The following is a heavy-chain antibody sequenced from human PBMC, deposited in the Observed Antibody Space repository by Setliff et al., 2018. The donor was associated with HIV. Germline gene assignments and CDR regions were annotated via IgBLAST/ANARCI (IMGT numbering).Heavy chain of an antibody. J-gene: IGHJ6*03. CDR1: GFTFSTHC. CDR2: ISWRSTYI. Sequence: GGVLRLSCAASGFTFSTHCMNWVRQAPGKGLEWISSISWRSTYIYYSDSVKGRFTISRDDATNSLFLQVNSLRDEDTAVYYCSRSQGIGNYYMDDWGTGTTVTVSS. V-gene: IGHV3-21*06. CDR3: SRSQGIGNYYMDD. D-gene: IGHD3-10*01.